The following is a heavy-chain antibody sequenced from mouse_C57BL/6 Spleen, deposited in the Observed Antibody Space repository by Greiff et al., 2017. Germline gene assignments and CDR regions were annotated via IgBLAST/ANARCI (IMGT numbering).Heavy chain of an antibody. CDR1: GFTFSSYT. CDR2: ISGGGGNT. V-gene: IGHV5-9*01. CDR3: ARDSFYAMDY. Sequence: EVHLVESGGGLVKPGGSLKLSCAASGFTFSSYTMSWVRQTPEKRLEWVATISGGGGNTYYPDSVKGRFTLSRDNAKNTLYLQMSSLRSEDTALYYCARDSFYAMDYWGQGTSVTVSS. J-gene: IGHJ4*01.